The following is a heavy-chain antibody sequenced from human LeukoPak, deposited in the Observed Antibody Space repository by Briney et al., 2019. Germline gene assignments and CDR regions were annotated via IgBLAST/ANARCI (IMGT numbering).Heavy chain of an antibody. CDR3: ARDYSVRGVHNEGMDV. V-gene: IGHV4-31*03. CDR1: GGSISSGGYY. D-gene: IGHD3-10*02. CDR2: IYYSGST. J-gene: IGHJ6*04. Sequence: KASETPPLTCTVSGGSISSGGYYWSWIRQHPGKGLEWIGYIYYSGSTYYNPSLKSRVTISVDTSKNQFSLKLSSVTAADTAVYYCARDYSVRGVHNEGMDVWGKGTTVTVSS.